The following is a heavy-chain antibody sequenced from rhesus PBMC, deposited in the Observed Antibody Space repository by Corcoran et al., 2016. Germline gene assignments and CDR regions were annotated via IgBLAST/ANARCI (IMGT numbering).Heavy chain of an antibody. CDR3: VRDGGSGWNFDY. D-gene: IGHD6-31*01. CDR1: GGSISSTY. CDR2: IDGSGSTT. J-gene: IGHJ4*01. V-gene: IGHV4-169*02. Sequence: QLQLQESGPGLVKPSETLSVTCAVSGGSISSTYWRWIRQAPGKGLGCIGYIDGSGSTTDYNPTLKSRVTLSVDTSKNQFSLKLSSVTAADTAVYYCVRDGGSGWNFDYWGQGVLVTVSS.